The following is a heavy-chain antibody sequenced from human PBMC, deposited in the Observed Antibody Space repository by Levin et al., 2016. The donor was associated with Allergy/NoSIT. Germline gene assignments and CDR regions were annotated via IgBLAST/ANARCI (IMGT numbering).Heavy chain of an antibody. CDR1: GYLMSDGDY. Sequence: SETLSLTCTVSGYLMSDGDYWGWIRQPPGKGLEWIGSIYYSGSTHYNPSLKSRISISVDTTKSQFSLKMTSATAADTAVYYCARNSSVPVTGGDSFKYFDTWGQGTLVTVSS. CDR2: IYYSGST. J-gene: IGHJ5*02. V-gene: IGHV4-38-2*02. D-gene: IGHD2-21*01. CDR3: ARNSSVPVTGGDSFKYFDT.